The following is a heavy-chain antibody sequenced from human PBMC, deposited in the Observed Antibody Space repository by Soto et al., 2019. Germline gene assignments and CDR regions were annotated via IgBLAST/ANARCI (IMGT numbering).Heavy chain of an antibody. CDR1: GSTFTTYV. CDR2: MNPNSGNK. CDR3: ARGFLLAEAGTSDY. Sequence: ASVKVSCKASGSTFTTYVIDGWRQATEQGLEWMGWMNPNSGNKGYAQKFQGRVTMTRNTSRSTAYMRRSSLGSEDPAVYYWARGFLLAEAGTSDYWGKGTLVTVS. V-gene: IGHV1-8*01. J-gene: IGHJ4*02. D-gene: IGHD6-19*01.